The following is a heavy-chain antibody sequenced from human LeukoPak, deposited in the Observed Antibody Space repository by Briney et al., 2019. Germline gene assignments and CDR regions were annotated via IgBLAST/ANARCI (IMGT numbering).Heavy chain of an antibody. CDR1: GYTFTSYY. CDR2: INPSGGST. CDR3: ARAQKTGTTSKFSFGY. J-gene: IGHJ4*02. D-gene: IGHD1-7*01. Sequence: ASVKVSCKASGYTFTSYYMHWVRQAPGQGLEWMGIINPSGGSTSYAQKFQGRVTMTRDTSTSTVYMELSSLRSEDTAVYYCARAQKTGTTSKFSFGYWGQGTLVTVSS. V-gene: IGHV1-46*01.